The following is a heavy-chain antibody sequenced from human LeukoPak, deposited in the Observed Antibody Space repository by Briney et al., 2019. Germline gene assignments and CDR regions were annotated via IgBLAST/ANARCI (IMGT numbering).Heavy chain of an antibody. CDR2: IYPGDSDT. J-gene: IGHJ4*02. Sequence: RGESLKISCKGSGYRFTNYWIGWVRQMPGKGLEWMGIIYPGDSDTRYSPSFQGQVTISADKSISTAYLQWSSLKASDTAMYYYARSAGDRGSYSYWGQGTLVTVSS. CDR3: ARSAGDRGSYSY. CDR1: GYRFTNYW. D-gene: IGHD1-26*01. V-gene: IGHV5-51*01.